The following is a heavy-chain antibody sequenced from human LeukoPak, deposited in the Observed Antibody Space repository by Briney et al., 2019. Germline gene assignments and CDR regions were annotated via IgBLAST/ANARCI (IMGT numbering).Heavy chain of an antibody. Sequence: GGSLRLSCATSGFTFSSYEMNWVRQAPGKGLEWISYITTSGTSTYYADSVKGRFTISRDNAKNSLYLQMNSLRAEDTAVYYCARQGGSGYYHYFDYWGQGTLVTVSS. J-gene: IGHJ4*02. D-gene: IGHD3-22*01. CDR1: GFTFSSYE. V-gene: IGHV3-48*03. CDR2: ITTSGTST. CDR3: ARQGGSGYYHYFDY.